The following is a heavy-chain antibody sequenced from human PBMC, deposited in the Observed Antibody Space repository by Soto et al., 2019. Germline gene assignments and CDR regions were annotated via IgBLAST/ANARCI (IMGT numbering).Heavy chain of an antibody. V-gene: IGHV3-33*01. CDR2: IYYDGSNR. J-gene: IGHJ4*01. CDR1: GFTFGTYA. CDR3: AGAFCTNGVCYYFFDY. D-gene: IGHD2-8*01. Sequence: GGSLRLSCAASGFTFGTYAMHWVRQAPGKGLEWVAIIYYDGSNRYYGEAVKGRSTISRDNSKRTLYLQMSSLRAEDMAVYYCAGAFCTNGVCYYFFDYWGHGTLVTVSS.